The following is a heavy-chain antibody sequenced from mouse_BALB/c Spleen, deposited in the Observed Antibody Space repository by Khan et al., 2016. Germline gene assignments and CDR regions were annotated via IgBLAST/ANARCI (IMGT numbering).Heavy chain of an antibody. D-gene: IGHD1-1*01. Sequence: MQLEESGPSLVKPSQTLSLTCSVTGDSITSGYWNWIRKFPGNKLEYMGYISYSGSTYYNPSLKSRISITRDTSKNQYYLQLSSVTTEDTATYYCARYYASSSSFDYWGQGTTLTVSS. CDR3: ARYYASSSSFDY. V-gene: IGHV3-8*02. CDR1: GDSITSGY. J-gene: IGHJ2*01. CDR2: ISYSGST.